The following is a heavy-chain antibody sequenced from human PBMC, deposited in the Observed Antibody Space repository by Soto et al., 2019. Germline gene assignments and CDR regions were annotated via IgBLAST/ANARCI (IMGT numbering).Heavy chain of an antibody. CDR1: GFVYRTYA. D-gene: IGHD6-19*01. V-gene: IGHV3-33*06. CDR3: AKATTNGGWFNPFDS. CDR2: IWNDGTQR. J-gene: IGHJ4*02. Sequence: VQLVESGGGVVQPGRSLRLSCAASGFVYRTYAMHWVRLSPGKGLEWVALIWNDGTQRYYMDSVKGRFTISRDNSRDTLFLQMNSLTADDTAVYYCAKATTNGGWFNPFDSWGQVALVTVSS.